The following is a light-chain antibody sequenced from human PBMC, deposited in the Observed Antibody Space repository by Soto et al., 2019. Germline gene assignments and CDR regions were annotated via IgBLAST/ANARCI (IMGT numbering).Light chain of an antibody. CDR1: QSVSSSY. V-gene: IGKV3-20*01. J-gene: IGKJ4*01. CDR2: GAS. Sequence: EIVLTQSPGTLSLSPGERATLSCRASQSVSSSYLAWYQQNPGQAPRLLIYGASSRATGIPDRFSGSGSGTDFTLTISTLEPEDFALYYCQQYSSSPLPFGGGTKVEIK. CDR3: QQYSSSPLP.